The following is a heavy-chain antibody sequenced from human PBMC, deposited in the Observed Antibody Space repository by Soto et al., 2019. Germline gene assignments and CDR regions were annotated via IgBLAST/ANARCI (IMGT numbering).Heavy chain of an antibody. CDR1: RSSISSYC. V-gene: IGHV4-59*01. J-gene: IGHJ4*02. Sequence: SETLSLRWNLSRSSISSYCWRWIRLSPGTGLEWIGYIYYTWSISYNSSLKTRVAISVDTSKEQFSLKLNSVTAADTAVYFCARLILTPYYIHDYWGQGTQVTVSS. D-gene: IGHD3-9*01. CDR3: ARLILTPYYIHDY. CDR2: IYYTWSI.